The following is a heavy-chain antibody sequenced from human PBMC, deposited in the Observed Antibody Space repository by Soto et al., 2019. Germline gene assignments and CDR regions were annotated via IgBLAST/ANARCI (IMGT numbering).Heavy chain of an antibody. V-gene: IGHV1-2*02. CDR2: INPNSGGT. Sequence: ASVKVSCKASGYTFTGYYMHWVRQAPGQGLEWMGWINPNSGGTNYAQKFQGRVTMTRDTSISTAYMELSRLRSDDTAVYYCASLGECTNVVCDRGGGVDVWGHGTTVTVS. D-gene: IGHD2-8*01. CDR1: GYTFTGYY. CDR3: ASLGECTNVVCDRGGGVDV. J-gene: IGHJ6*02.